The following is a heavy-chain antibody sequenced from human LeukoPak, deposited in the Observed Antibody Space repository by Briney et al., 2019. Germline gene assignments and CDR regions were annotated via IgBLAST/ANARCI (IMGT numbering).Heavy chain of an antibody. CDR3: ARSPLYCSSTSCYESPLYYFDY. CDR1: GGTVTSYA. V-gene: IGHV1-69*06. J-gene: IGHJ4*02. CDR2: IIAIFGTA. D-gene: IGHD2-2*01. Sequence: ASVKVSCKASGGTVTSYAISWVRQAPGQGLEWMGGIIAIFGTANYEQKFQGRVTITADKSTSTAYMELSSLRSEDTAVYYCARSPLYCSSTSCYESPLYYFDYWGQGTLVTVSS.